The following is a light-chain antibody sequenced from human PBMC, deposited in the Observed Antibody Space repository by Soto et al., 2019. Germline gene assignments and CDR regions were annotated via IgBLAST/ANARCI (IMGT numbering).Light chain of an antibody. CDR1: QSVSRRY. Sequence: IVLTQSPDTLSLSPGQRATLSCRASQSVSRRYLAWYHQKPGQAPMLLIYDVSERASDIPDRLSGSGSGPDFKLTINRLVPEDVALYSCQYQGSFGGGTKVEIK. V-gene: IGKV3-20*01. CDR2: DVS. CDR3: QYQGS. J-gene: IGKJ4*01.